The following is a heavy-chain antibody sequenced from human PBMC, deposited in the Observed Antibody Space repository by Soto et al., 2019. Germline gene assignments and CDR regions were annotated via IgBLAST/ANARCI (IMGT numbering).Heavy chain of an antibody. CDR3: ARIRRGEAVLFDY. D-gene: IGHD3-10*01. CDR1: GDSISSYY. V-gene: IGHV4-59*01. Sequence: QVQLQESGPGLVKPSETLSLTCTVSGDSISSYYWTWIRQPPGKGLEWIGYIYYSGVSNYNPSLKRRVTMSVDTSRDQFSLKLSSVTAADTAVYYCARIRRGEAVLFDYWGQGTLVTVSS. CDR2: IYYSGVS. J-gene: IGHJ4*02.